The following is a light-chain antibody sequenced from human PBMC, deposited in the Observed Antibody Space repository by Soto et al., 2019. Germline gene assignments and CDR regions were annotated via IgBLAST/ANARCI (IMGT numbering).Light chain of an antibody. V-gene: IGLV1-44*01. J-gene: IGLJ1*01. CDR2: RNT. CDR3: SAWADSLNGHYV. Sequence: QSVLTQPPSAAGTPGQRVTISCSGSYSNIGTNNVNWYQQRPGTAPSMLIKRNTQRPSGVPDRFSGAKSNTSASLSISGLESEDEDDYDYSAWADSLNGHYVIGTGTKLTVL. CDR1: YSNIGTNN.